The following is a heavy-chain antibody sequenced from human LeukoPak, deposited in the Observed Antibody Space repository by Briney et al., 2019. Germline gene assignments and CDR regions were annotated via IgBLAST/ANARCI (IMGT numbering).Heavy chain of an antibody. Sequence: GASVTVSCTASGGTFSSYAISWVRQAPGQGLEWMGRIIPILGIANYAQKFQGRVTITADKSTSTAYTELSSLRSEDTAVYYCARMYGMDVWGQGTTVTVSS. CDR1: GGTFSSYA. CDR3: ARMYGMDV. CDR2: IIPILGIA. V-gene: IGHV1-69*04. J-gene: IGHJ6*02.